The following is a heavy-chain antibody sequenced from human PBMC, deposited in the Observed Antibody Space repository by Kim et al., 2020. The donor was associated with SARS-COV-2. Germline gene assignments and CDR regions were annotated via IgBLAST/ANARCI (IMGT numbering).Heavy chain of an antibody. J-gene: IGHJ6*02. CDR3: ARSVALWRGYYYGMDV. V-gene: IGHV4-59*10. Sequence: SLKSRVPMSVDTSKNQFSLKLSSVTAADTAVYYCARSVALWRGYYYGMDVWGQGTTVTVSS. D-gene: IGHD3-10*01.